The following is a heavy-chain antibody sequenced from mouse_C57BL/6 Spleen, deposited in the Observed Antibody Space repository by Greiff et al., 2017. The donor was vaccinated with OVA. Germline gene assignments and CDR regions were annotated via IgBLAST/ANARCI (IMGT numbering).Heavy chain of an antibody. CDR1: GYTFTSYW. CDR2: IDPSDSYT. D-gene: IGHD1-1*01. CDR3: ARKYYGSSRAMDY. V-gene: IGHV1-59*01. Sequence: QVQLQQPGAELVRPGPSVKLSCKASGYTFTSYWMHWVKQRPGQGLEWIGVIDPSDSYTNYNQKFKGKATLTVDTSSSTAYMQLSSLTSEDSAVYYCARKYYGSSRAMDYWGQGTSVTVSS. J-gene: IGHJ4*01.